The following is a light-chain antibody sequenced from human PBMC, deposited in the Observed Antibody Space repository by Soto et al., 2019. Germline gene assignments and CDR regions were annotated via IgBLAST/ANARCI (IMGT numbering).Light chain of an antibody. V-gene: IGKV1-33*01. CDR2: DAS. J-gene: IGKJ3*01. CDR3: QQYDNLPLT. Sequence: DIQMTQSPSSLSASVGDRVTITCQASQDISNYLNWYQQKPGKAPKLLIYDASNLETGVPSRFSGSGSGTHFTFTISSLQPEDIATYYCQQYDNLPLTVGPGTKVDIK. CDR1: QDISNY.